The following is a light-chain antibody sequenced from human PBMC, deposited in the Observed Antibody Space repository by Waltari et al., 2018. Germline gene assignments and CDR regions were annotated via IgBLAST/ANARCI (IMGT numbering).Light chain of an antibody. CDR2: AAS. CDR1: QGISSY. Sequence: DLQLTQSRPLLSASVGNRVTTTCRASQGISSYLVWYQQKPGKAPKVLISAASTLQTGVPSRFSGSGSGTEFTLTISSLQPEDFATYYCQQVNGYPLTFGGGTKVEIK. CDR3: QQVNGYPLT. V-gene: IGKV1-9*01. J-gene: IGKJ4*01.